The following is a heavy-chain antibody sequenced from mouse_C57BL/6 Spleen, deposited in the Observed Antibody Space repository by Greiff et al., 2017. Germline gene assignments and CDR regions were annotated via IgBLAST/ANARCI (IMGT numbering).Heavy chain of an antibody. CDR3: ASYYGSSPYYFDY. D-gene: IGHD1-1*01. CDR1: GYAFSSSW. J-gene: IGHJ2*01. V-gene: IGHV1-82*01. Sequence: VQLQQSGPELVKPGASVKISCKASGYAFSSSWMNWVKQRPGKGLEWIGRIYPGDGDTNYNGKFKGKATLTADKSSSTAYMQLSSLTSEDSAVYFCASYYGSSPYYFDYWGQGTTLTVSS. CDR2: IYPGDGDT.